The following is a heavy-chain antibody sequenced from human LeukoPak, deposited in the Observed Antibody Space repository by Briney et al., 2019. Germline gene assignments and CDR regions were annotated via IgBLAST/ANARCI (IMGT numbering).Heavy chain of an antibody. D-gene: IGHD6-19*01. J-gene: IGHJ5*02. Sequence: PGGSLRLSCAASGFTFSDYYMSWIRQAPGKGLEWVSYISSSGSTIYYADSVKGRFTISRDNAKNSLYLQMNSLRAEDTAVYYCAKTGYSGGWNWFDPWGQGTLVTVPS. CDR3: AKTGYSGGWNWFDP. CDR1: GFTFSDYY. V-gene: IGHV3-11*01. CDR2: ISSSGSTI.